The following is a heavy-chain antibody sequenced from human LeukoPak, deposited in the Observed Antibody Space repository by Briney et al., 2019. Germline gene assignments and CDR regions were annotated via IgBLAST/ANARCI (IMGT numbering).Heavy chain of an antibody. CDR3: ARGWDDILTGYSFDY. D-gene: IGHD3-9*01. V-gene: IGHV1-2*02. Sequence: GASVKVSCKASGYTFTGYYMHWVRQAPGQGLEWMGWINPNSGGTNYAQKFQGRVTMTRDTSISTAYMELSRLRSDDTAVYYCARGWDDILTGYSFDYWGQGTLVTVSS. CDR1: GYTFTGYY. J-gene: IGHJ4*02. CDR2: INPNSGGT.